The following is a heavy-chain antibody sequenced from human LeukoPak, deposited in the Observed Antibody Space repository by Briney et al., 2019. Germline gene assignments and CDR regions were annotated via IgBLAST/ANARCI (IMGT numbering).Heavy chain of an antibody. CDR2: VYHTGST. Sequence: SETLSLTCSVSGASITSYYWTWIWQFPGKGLEWIGYVYHTGSTNYNPSLRSRVTISIDTSKSQFSLNLNSVTAADTAIYYCTRLPPFTAFFDFWGPGILVSVSS. CDR3: TRLPPFTAFFDF. V-gene: IGHV4-59*13. D-gene: IGHD5-18*01. CDR1: GASITSYY. J-gene: IGHJ4*02.